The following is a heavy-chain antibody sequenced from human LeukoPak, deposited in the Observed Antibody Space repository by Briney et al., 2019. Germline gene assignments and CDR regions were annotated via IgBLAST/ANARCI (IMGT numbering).Heavy chain of an antibody. CDR2: ISAYNVNT. J-gene: IGHJ3*02. Sequence: ASVKVSCKASGYTFTSYGISWVRQAPGQGLEWMGWISAYNVNTNYAQKLQGRVTMTTDTSTSTAYVELRSLRSDDTAVYYCARNHLPGYCSSTSCYLGLMYAFDIWGQGTMVTVSS. D-gene: IGHD2-2*03. CDR3: ARNHLPGYCSSTSCYLGLMYAFDI. CDR1: GYTFTSYG. V-gene: IGHV1-18*01.